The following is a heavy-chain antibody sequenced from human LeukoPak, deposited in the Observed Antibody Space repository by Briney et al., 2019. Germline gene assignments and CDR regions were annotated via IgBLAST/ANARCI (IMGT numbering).Heavy chain of an antibody. Sequence: SETLSLTCTVSGGSISSYYWSWIRQPPGKGLEWIGHIYYSGSTNYNPSLKSRLTISIDTSKNQFSLRLSSVTAADTAVYYCARGGYSGYPKPYYFDYWGQGALVTVSS. CDR2: IYYSGST. V-gene: IGHV4-59*01. J-gene: IGHJ4*02. D-gene: IGHD5-12*01. CDR3: ARGGYSGYPKPYYFDY. CDR1: GGSISSYY.